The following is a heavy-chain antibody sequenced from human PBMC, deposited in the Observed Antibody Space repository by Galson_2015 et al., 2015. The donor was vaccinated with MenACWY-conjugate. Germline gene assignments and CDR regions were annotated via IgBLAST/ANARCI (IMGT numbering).Heavy chain of an antibody. CDR2: ISYSGKT. D-gene: IGHD3-22*01. J-gene: IGHJ3*02. CDR1: GGSISGYY. V-gene: IGHV4-59*01. CDR3: ARDRAYHYDDSGYHPDAFDI. Sequence: LSLTCTFSGGSISGYYWSWIRQPPGKRLEWIGYISYSGKTNYNPSLKSRVTMSVDTSKNQFSLNLSSVTAADTAFYYCARDRAYHYDDSGYHPDAFDIWGQGTMVTVSS.